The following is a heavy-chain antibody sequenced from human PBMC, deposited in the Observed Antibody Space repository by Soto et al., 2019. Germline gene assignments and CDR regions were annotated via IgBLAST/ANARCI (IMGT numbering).Heavy chain of an antibody. D-gene: IGHD5-18*01. CDR2: IYPGDPDT. CDR3: ARRGYTYGADY. CDR1: GYCRTRCW. Sequence: KGGGYCRTRCWLDQVSQMPGKGLEWMGIIYPGDPDTRNSPSFQGQVTISADKSISTAYLQWNSLKASDTAMYYCARRGYTYGADYWGQGTLVTVSS. J-gene: IGHJ4*02. V-gene: IGHV5-51*01.